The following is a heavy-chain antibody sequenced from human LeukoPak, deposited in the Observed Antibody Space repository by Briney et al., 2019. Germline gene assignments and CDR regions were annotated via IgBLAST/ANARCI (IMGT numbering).Heavy chain of an antibody. D-gene: IGHD3-3*01. CDR2: INPNSGGT. Sequence: ASVKVSCKASGYTFTGHYMHWVRQAPGQGLEWIGRINPNSGGTNYAQKFQGRVTMTRDTSISTAYMEVSRLRSDDTAVYYRARLEGGGYWGQGTLVTVSS. CDR3: ARLEGGGY. CDR1: GYTFTGHY. J-gene: IGHJ4*02. V-gene: IGHV1-2*02.